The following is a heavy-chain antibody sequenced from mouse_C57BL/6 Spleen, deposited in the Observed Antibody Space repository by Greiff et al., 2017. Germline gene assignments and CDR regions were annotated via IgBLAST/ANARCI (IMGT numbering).Heavy chain of an antibody. D-gene: IGHD2-4*01. CDR3: AREGYDYEFDY. J-gene: IGHJ2*01. CDR2: ISYDGSN. Sequence: EVQLQESGPGLVKPSQSLSLTCSVTGYSITSGYYWNWIRQFPGNKLEWMGYISYDGSNNYNPSLKNRISITRDTSKNQFFLKLNSVTTEDTATYYCAREGYDYEFDYWGQGTTLTVSS. V-gene: IGHV3-6*01. CDR1: GYSITSGYY.